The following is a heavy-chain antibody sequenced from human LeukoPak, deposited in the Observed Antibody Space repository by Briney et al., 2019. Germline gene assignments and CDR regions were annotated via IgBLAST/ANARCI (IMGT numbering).Heavy chain of an antibody. CDR1: GFTFSSYG. CDR2: IWYDGSKK. Sequence: TGGSLRLSCAASGFTFSSYGMHWVRQAPGKGLEWVAVIWYDGSKKYYANSVKGRFTISRANPKNTPYLQMNSLRAEDTAVYYCARNTRRYYYGSGVDYFDYWGQGTLVTVSS. J-gene: IGHJ4*02. V-gene: IGHV3-33*01. D-gene: IGHD3-10*01. CDR3: ARNTRRYYYGSGVDYFDY.